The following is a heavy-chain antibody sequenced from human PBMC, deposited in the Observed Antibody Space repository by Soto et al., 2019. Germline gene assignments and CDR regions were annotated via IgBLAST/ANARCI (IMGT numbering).Heavy chain of an antibody. CDR2: IHSDGSST. Sequence: EVQLVESGGGLVQPGESLRLSCAASGFTFSYYWMHWVRQAPGKGLVWVSRIHSDGSSTTYADSVKGRFTISRDNARNTVYLQMNSLRVEDKAVYYCASGDRGAFDMWGQGEVVTVSS. D-gene: IGHD3-10*01. CDR1: GFTFSYYW. V-gene: IGHV3-74*03. J-gene: IGHJ3*02. CDR3: ASGDRGAFDM.